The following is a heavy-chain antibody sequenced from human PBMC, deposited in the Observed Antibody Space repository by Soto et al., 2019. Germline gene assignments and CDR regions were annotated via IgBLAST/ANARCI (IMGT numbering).Heavy chain of an antibody. V-gene: IGHV2-5*02. J-gene: IGHJ4*02. CDR2: IYWDDDK. D-gene: IGHD3-10*01. CDR1: GFSLSTSGVG. CDR3: AHRRSYGSGSYFDY. Sequence: QITLKESGPTLVKPTQTLTLTCTFSGFSLSTSGVGVGWIRQPPGKALEWLALIYWDDDKRYSLSLKSRLTITKDTSKNHVVLTMTNMDPVDTATYYCAHRRSYGSGSYFDYWGQGTLVTVSS.